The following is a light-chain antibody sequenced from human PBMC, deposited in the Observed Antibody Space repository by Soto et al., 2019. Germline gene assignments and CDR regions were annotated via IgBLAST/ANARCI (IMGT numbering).Light chain of an antibody. CDR2: VAS. Sequence: DIQMTQSPSSLSASVGERVTITCRASQSVSNYLSWYQQKPGKAPKLLINVASTLQSGVPSRFSGSGSGTDSTLAISSLQPEDFATYYCQQSSSTPQTFGG. V-gene: IGKV1-39*01. CDR3: QQSSSTPQT. CDR1: QSVSNY. J-gene: IGKJ4*01.